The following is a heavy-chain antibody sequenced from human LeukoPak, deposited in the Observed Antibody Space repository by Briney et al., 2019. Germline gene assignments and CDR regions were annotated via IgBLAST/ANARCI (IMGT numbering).Heavy chain of an antibody. CDR3: AREGGYDILTGYPLGMDV. CDR2: IYHSGST. D-gene: IGHD3-9*01. J-gene: IGHJ6*02. V-gene: IGHV4-30-2*01. Sequence: SQTLSLTCAVSGGSISSGGYSWSWIRQPPGKGLEWIGYIYHSGSTYYNPSLKSRVTISVDRSKNQFSLKLSSVTAADTAVYYCAREGGYDILTGYPLGMDVWGQGTTVTVSS. CDR1: GGSISSGGYS.